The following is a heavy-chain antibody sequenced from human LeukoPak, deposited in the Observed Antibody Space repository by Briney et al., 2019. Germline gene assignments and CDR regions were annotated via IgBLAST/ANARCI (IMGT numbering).Heavy chain of an antibody. V-gene: IGHV3-7*03. CDR2: INQDGSEK. Sequence: GGSLRLSCAASGFTFSRNWMIWVRQAPGKRLEWVANINQDGSEKYYVDSVKGRFTISRDNAKNSLFLQMNSLRAEDKAVYYCARVGSGNFLGAFDIWGQGTTVTVSS. D-gene: IGHD1-26*01. CDR3: ARVGSGNFLGAFDI. CDR1: GFTFSRNW. J-gene: IGHJ3*02.